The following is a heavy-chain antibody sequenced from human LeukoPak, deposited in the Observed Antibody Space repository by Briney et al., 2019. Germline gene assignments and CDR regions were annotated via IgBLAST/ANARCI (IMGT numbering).Heavy chain of an antibody. J-gene: IGHJ3*02. Sequence: GASVKVSCKASGYTFTGYYMHWVRQAPGQRLEWMGWINPNSGGTNYAQKFQGRVTMTRDTSISTAYMGLSRLRSDDTAVYYCASSVSYCSSTSCRPGDAFDIWGQGTMVTVSS. V-gene: IGHV1-2*02. D-gene: IGHD2-2*01. CDR3: ASSVSYCSSTSCRPGDAFDI. CDR1: GYTFTGYY. CDR2: INPNSGGT.